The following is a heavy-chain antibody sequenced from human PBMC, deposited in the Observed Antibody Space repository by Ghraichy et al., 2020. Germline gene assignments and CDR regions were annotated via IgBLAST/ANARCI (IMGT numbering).Heavy chain of an antibody. V-gene: IGHV4-39*01. Sequence: SQTLSLTCTVSGGSISSGTYYWGWIRQPPGKGLEWIGSIHYSGNTYYNPSLKSRVTISVDTSKNQFSLNVNSVTAADTAVYYCARQGYSYGSKIDYWGQGTLVTVSS. J-gene: IGHJ4*02. CDR1: GGSISSGTYY. CDR3: ARQGYSYGSKIDY. D-gene: IGHD5-12*01. CDR2: IHYSGNT.